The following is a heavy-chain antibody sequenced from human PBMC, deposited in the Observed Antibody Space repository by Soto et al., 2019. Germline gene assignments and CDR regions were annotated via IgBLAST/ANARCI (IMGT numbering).Heavy chain of an antibody. CDR3: AREPLSRDAFDI. CDR1: GGSFSGYY. Sequence: SETLSLTCAVYGGSFSGYYWSWIRQPPGKGLEWIGGIYYSGSTNYNPSLKSRVTISVDTSKNQFSLKLSSVTAADTAVYYCAREPLSRDAFDIWGQGTMVTVSS. CDR2: IYYSGST. J-gene: IGHJ3*02. V-gene: IGHV4-34*01.